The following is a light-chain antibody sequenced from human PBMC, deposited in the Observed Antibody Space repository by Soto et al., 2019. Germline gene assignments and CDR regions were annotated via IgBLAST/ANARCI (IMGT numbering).Light chain of an antibody. V-gene: IGKV1-39*01. CDR1: QSISSY. Sequence: DIQMTQSPSSLSASVGDRVTITCRASQSISSYLNWYQQKPVKAPKLLIYATSSLQSGVPSRFSGSGSGTDFTLTISSLQTEDVDTYDCHQSYSTPWTFGQGTKVEIK. CDR2: ATS. J-gene: IGKJ1*01. CDR3: HQSYSTPWT.